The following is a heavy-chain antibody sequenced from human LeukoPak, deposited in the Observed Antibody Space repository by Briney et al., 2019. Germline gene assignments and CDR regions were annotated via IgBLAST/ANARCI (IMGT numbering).Heavy chain of an antibody. CDR1: GFTFSTYS. D-gene: IGHD4-17*01. CDR2: ISSSSSYI. V-gene: IGHV3-21*01. Sequence: RSGGSLRLSCAASGFTFSTYSMNWVRQAPGKGLEWVSSISSSSSYIHYADSVKGRFTISRDNAKNSLFLQMNSLRAEDTAVYYCAEINDYGDPTGAFDIWGQGTMVTVSS. CDR3: AEINDYGDPTGAFDI. J-gene: IGHJ3*02.